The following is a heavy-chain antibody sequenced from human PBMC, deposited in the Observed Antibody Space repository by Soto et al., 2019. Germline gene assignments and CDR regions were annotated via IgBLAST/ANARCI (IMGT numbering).Heavy chain of an antibody. V-gene: IGHV3-30*03. CDR3: ARGNMDV. J-gene: IGHJ6*02. CDR1: GFTFSSFG. Sequence: GGSLRLSCAASGFTFSSFGIHWVRQAPGKGLEWVAVILHDGSNKFYADSVKGRFTISRDNSKNTLYLQMNSLRVDDTALYYCARGNMDVWGQGTTVTVSS. CDR2: ILHDGSNK.